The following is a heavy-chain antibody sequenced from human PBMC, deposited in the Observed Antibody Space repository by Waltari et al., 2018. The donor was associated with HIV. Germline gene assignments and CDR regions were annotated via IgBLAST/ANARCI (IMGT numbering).Heavy chain of an antibody. CDR3: ARIETGVYSSSPLYYYYYGMDV. V-gene: IGHV2-26*01. Sequence: QVTLKESGPVLVKPTETLTLTCTVSGFSLSNARMGVSWIRQPPGKALEWLAHIFSNDEKSYSTSLKSRLTISKDTSKSQVVLTMTNMDPVDTATYYCARIETGVYSSSPLYYYYYGMDVWGQGTTVTVSS. D-gene: IGHD6-6*01. CDR2: IFSNDEK. CDR1: GFSLSNARMG. J-gene: IGHJ6*02.